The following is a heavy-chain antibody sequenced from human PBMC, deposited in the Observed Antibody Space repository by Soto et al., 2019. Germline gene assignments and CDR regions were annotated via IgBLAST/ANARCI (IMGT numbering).Heavy chain of an antibody. V-gene: IGHV3-23*01. CDR3: AKEFRNYEGTPWFDP. Sequence: GGSLRLSCAASGFTFSSYAMSWVRQAPGKGLEWVSAISGSGGSTYYADSVKGRFTTSRDNSKNTLYLQMNSLRAEDTAVYYCAKEFRNYEGTPWFDPWGQGTLVTVSS. CDR1: GFTFSSYA. CDR2: ISGSGGST. J-gene: IGHJ5*02. D-gene: IGHD1-7*01.